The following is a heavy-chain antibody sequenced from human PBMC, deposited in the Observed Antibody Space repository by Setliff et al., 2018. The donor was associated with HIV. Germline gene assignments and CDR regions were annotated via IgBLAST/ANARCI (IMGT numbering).Heavy chain of an antibody. V-gene: IGHV3-7*03. CDR2: IKQDGTAT. CDR1: GFTLSSYW. Sequence: GGSLRLSCAASGFTLSSYWMSWVRQAPGKGLEWVANIKQDGTATNYADSVKGRFTISRDNSKNTLYLQMNSLRAEDTAVYYCAKDGYSDYLNSYFDYWGQGTLVTVSS. CDR3: AKDGYSDYLNSYFDY. J-gene: IGHJ4*02. D-gene: IGHD4-17*01.